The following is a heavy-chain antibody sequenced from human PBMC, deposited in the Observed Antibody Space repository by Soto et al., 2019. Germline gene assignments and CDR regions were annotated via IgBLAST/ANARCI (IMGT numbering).Heavy chain of an antibody. CDR3: KLFDYDSSGPIRS. CDR1: GFTFGDTA. V-gene: IGHV3-49*04. J-gene: IGHJ4*02. D-gene: IGHD3-22*01. CDR2: IRSKTYGERT. Sequence: GSLRLSCFASGFTFGDTAMGWVRQPPGKGLEWVGFIRSKTYGERTDYAASVKGRFTISRDDSESIVYLQMNSLETEDTGLYYCKLFDYDSSGPIRSWGQGTLVTGSS.